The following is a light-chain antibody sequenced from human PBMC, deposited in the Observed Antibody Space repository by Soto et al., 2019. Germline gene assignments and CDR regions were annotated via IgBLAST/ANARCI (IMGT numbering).Light chain of an antibody. J-gene: IGKJ1*01. Sequence: EIVLTQSPGTLSLSPGERATLSCRASQSVSSSYLAWYQQKPGQAPRLLIYGASNRATGIPDRFSGSGSGKDFTLTISSLEPEDFAVYYCQQYGSSSWTFGQGTKVDI. CDR2: GAS. V-gene: IGKV3-20*01. CDR3: QQYGSSSWT. CDR1: QSVSSSY.